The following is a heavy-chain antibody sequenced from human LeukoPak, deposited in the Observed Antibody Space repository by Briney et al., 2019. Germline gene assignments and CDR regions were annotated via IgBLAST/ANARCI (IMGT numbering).Heavy chain of an antibody. CDR1: GISLRSYS. D-gene: IGHD6-13*01. J-gene: IGHJ4*02. V-gene: IGHV3-30-3*01. CDR2: TSHDESNK. Sequence: GESLRLSCVASGISLRSYSVHWVRQAPGKGLERVALTSHDESNKKYADSVRGRCTISRDNSRDTVFLQLSNLRHEDTAVYYCAKGDAAGAYRTDFWGPGTRVTVSS. CDR3: AKGDAAGAYRTDF.